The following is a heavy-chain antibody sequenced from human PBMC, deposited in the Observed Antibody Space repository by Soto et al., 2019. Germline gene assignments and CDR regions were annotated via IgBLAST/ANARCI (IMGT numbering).Heavy chain of an antibody. V-gene: IGHV3-23*01. CDR2: ISYGGGTT. CDR3: AKNPGYYYDSTGYHFDY. J-gene: IGHJ4*02. D-gene: IGHD3-22*01. CDR1: GFTFSDYW. Sequence: PGGSLRLSCAASGFTFSDYWMSWVRQAPGKGLEWVSAISYGGGTTYYADSVKGRFTISRDNSKNTLYLQMNSLRAEDTAVYYCAKNPGYYYDSTGYHFDYWGQGTLVTVSS.